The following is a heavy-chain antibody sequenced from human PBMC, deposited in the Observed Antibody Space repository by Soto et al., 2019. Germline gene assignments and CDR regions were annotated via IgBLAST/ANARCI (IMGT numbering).Heavy chain of an antibody. CDR2: ISYDGSSK. V-gene: IGHV3-30-3*01. Sequence: ESVGGVVQPGRSLRLSCAASEFTISSYAMHWVRQAPGKGLEWVAVISYDGSSKYNTDSVKGPFTVSRDKSKNTVYLQMHSLTVEDTAVYYCARDAVAMDHWGQGTLVTVSS. CDR1: EFTISSYA. D-gene: IGHD6-19*01. J-gene: IGHJ4*02. CDR3: ARDAVAMDH.